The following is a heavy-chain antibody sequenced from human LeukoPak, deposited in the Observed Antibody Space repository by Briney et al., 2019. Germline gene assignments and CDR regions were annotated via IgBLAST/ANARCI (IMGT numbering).Heavy chain of an antibody. CDR2: LTDSGGRT. J-gene: IGHJ1*01. CDR3: AKDVYGDYCLEH. D-gene: IGHD4-17*01. CDR1: GFTFSSYV. V-gene: IGHV3-23*01. Sequence: PGGSLRLSCAASGFTFSSYVMNWVRQAPGKGLEWVSGLTDSGGRTYYADSVKGRFTISRDNSNNTLFLQMNSLVADDTAVYYCAKDVYGDYCLEHWGQGVLVTVSS.